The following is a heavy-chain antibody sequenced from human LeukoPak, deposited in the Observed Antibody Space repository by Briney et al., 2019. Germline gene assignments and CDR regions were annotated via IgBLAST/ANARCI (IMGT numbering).Heavy chain of an antibody. J-gene: IGHJ2*01. CDR1: GGSISSYY. D-gene: IGHD2-2*01. Sequence: KPSETLSLTCTVSGGSISSYYWSWIRQPPGKGLEWIGYIYYSGSTNYNPSLKSRVTISVDTSKNQFSLKLSSVTAADTAVYYCARAGRYCSSTSCYRYFDLWGRGTLVTVSS. V-gene: IGHV4-59*08. CDR3: ARAGRYCSSTSCYRYFDL. CDR2: IYYSGST.